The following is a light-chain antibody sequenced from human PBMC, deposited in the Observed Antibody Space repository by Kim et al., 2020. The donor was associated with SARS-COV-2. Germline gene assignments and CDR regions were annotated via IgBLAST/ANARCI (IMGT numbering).Light chain of an antibody. CDR1: QSVSGN. CDR2: GAS. J-gene: IGKJ2*01. CDR3: QQYHDWPPAT. Sequence: VSPGERATRSCRASQSVSGNLAWYQQKPGQAPRLLIYGASTRATGIPARFSGSGSGTEFTLTISSLQSEDFAVYYCQQYHDWPPATFGQGTKLEI. V-gene: IGKV3-15*01.